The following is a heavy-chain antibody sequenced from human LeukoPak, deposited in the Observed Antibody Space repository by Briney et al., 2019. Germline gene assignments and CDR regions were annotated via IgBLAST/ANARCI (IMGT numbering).Heavy chain of an antibody. D-gene: IGHD3-3*01. CDR3: ARGGTYYDFWSGGYFDY. CDR2: INPSGGST. Sequence: ASVKVSCKASGYTFTSYYMHWVRQAPGQGLEWMGIINPSGGSTSYAQKFQGRVTMTRDTSTSTVYMELSSLRSEDTAVYYCARGGTYYDFWSGGYFDYWGQGTLVNVSS. V-gene: IGHV1-46*03. J-gene: IGHJ4*02. CDR1: GYTFTSYY.